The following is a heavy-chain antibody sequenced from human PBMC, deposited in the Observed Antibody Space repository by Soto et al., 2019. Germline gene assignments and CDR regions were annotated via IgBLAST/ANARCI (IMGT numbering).Heavy chain of an antibody. CDR3: ARLYYDYV. J-gene: IGHJ6*02. V-gene: IGHV3-48*02. Sequence: LSCTVSGFYFSTYCMDWVRPAPGKGLEWIAYVSMDSDTIHYADSVKGRFTISRDDAENSLFLQMNSLRDEDAATYFCARLYYDYVWGQGTTVTVS. CDR1: GFYFSTYC. D-gene: IGHD3-3*01. CDR2: VSMDSDTI.